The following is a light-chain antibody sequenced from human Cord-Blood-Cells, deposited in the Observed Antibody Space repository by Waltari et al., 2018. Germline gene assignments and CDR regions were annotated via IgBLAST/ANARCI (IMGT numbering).Light chain of an antibody. J-gene: IGKJ2*01. CDR3: QQRSNWPYT. Sequence: EIVLTQSPATLSLSPGERATLSCRASQSVSSYLAWYQQKPGQAPRLLIYDASNRATGIPARCSGRGSGTDFTLTISSREPEDFAVYYCQQRSNWPYTFGQGTKLEIK. CDR1: QSVSSY. V-gene: IGKV3-11*01. CDR2: DAS.